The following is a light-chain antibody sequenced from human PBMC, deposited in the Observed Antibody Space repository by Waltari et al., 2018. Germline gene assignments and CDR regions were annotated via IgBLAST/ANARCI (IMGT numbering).Light chain of an antibody. CDR2: TAS. CDR1: QSIGTY. Sequence: DIQMTQSPSSLSASIGDRVTITCRASQSIGTYFNWYQQKPGKVPKVLIYTASRLQSGVPSRFSGSGSATDFTLTISSLQPEDFATYYCQQTNIMPRTFGQGTKVEIK. J-gene: IGKJ1*01. CDR3: QQTNIMPRT. V-gene: IGKV1-39*01.